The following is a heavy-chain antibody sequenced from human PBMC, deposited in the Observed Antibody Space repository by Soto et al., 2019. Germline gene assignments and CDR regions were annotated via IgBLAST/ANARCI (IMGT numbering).Heavy chain of an antibody. Sequence: GGSLRLSCAASGFTFSSYAMSWVRQAPGKGLEWVSAISGSGGSTYYADSVKGRFTISRDNSKNTLYLQMNSLRAEDTAVYYCAKGRLLRDYDYIWGSYLSIGAFDIWGQGTMVTVSS. V-gene: IGHV3-23*01. D-gene: IGHD3-16*02. CDR1: GFTFSSYA. CDR2: ISGSGGST. J-gene: IGHJ3*02. CDR3: AKGRLLRDYDYIWGSYLSIGAFDI.